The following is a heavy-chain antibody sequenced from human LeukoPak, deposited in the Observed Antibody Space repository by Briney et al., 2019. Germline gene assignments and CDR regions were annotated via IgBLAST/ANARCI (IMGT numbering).Heavy chain of an antibody. Sequence: PGGSLRLSCTASGFTFSNFVMAWVRQAPGKGLEWVSTVTGSGNTFYADSVTGRFTISRDNSKNTIYVQMNSLRDEDTAVYYCAKAPFDSWGQGTLVTVSS. J-gene: IGHJ4*02. CDR2: VTGSGNT. V-gene: IGHV3-23*01. CDR1: GFTFSNFV. CDR3: AKAPFDS.